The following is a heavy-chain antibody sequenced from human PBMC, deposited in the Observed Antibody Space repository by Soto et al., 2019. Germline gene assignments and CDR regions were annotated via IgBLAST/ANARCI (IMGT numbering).Heavy chain of an antibody. CDR3: ARGPYGSGIRSPYYNYYMDV. V-gene: IGHV4-34*01. J-gene: IGHJ6*03. Sequence: QVQLQQWGAGLLKPSETLSLTCALYGGSFSGYYWSWIRQPPGKGLEWIWEIGHSGSTNYNPSLKSRVTISLDTAKAQFSLRLSAVTAADTAAYYCARGPYGSGIRSPYYNYYMDVWGKGTTVTVSS. CDR1: GGSFSGYY. CDR2: IGHSGST. D-gene: IGHD3-10*01.